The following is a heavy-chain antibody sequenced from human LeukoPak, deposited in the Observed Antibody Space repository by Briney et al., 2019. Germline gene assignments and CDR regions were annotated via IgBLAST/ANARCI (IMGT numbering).Heavy chain of an antibody. CDR2: VYYSGST. CDR1: GYSISSGYY. D-gene: IGHD1-1*01. Sequence: SETLSLTCTVSGYSISSGYYWDWIRQPPGKGLEWIGSVYYSGSTYYNPSLKSRVTISVDTSKKQFSLKLSSVTAADTAVYYCARRWNWNALDYWGQGTLVTVSS. J-gene: IGHJ4*02. CDR3: ARRWNWNALDY. V-gene: IGHV4-38-2*02.